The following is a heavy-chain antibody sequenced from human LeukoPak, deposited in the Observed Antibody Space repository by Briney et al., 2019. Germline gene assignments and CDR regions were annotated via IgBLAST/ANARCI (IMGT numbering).Heavy chain of an antibody. D-gene: IGHD4-17*01. CDR3: ARDHGDYGGGFDY. V-gene: IGHV1-69*04. Sequence: SVKVSCKASGGTLSSYAISWVRQAPGQGLEWMGRIIPILGIANYAQKFQGRVTITADKSTSTAYMELSSLRSEDTAVYYCARDHGDYGGGFDYWGQGTLVTVSS. J-gene: IGHJ4*02. CDR2: IIPILGIA. CDR1: GGTLSSYA.